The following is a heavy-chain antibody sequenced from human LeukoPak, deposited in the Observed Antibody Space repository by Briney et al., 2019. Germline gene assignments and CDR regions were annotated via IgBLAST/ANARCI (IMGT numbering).Heavy chain of an antibody. CDR2: IYGNGGGI. D-gene: IGHD6-13*01. J-gene: IGHJ4*02. CDR3: AKDRLPDGRWSLDY. Sequence: GGSLRLSCAASGFPFSTYAMNWVRQAPGKGLEWVSGIYGNGGGIQYADSVKGRFTISRDNSKNTLYLQMNSPRAEDTALYYCAKDRLPDGRWSLDYWGQGTLVTVSS. CDR1: GFPFSTYA. V-gene: IGHV3-23*01.